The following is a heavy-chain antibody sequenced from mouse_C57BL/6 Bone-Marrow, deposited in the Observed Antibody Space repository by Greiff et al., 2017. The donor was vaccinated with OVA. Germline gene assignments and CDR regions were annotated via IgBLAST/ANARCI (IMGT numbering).Heavy chain of an antibody. D-gene: IGHD2-12*01. V-gene: IGHV2-9*01. CDR2: IWGGGST. J-gene: IGHJ4*01. CDR3: ANHAYYSDYDAMDY. CDR1: GFSLTSYG. Sequence: QVQLKESGPGLVAPSQSLSITCTVSGFSLTSYGVDWVRQPPGKGLEWLGVIWGGGSTNYNSAPMSSLSISKDNSKSQIFLKMNSLQPDDTAMSYYANHAYYSDYDAMDYWGQGTSVTVSS.